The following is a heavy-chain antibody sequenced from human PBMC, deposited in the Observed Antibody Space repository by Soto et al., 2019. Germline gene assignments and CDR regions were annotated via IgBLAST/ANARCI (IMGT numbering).Heavy chain of an antibody. V-gene: IGHV3-48*01. J-gene: IGHJ3*02. CDR3: SSDAYYDILTGYYLPSSNAFDI. D-gene: IGHD3-9*01. Sequence: PGGSLRLSCAASGFTFSSYSMNWVRQAPGKGLEWVSYISSSSSTIYYADSVKGRFTISRDNAKNSLYLQMNSLRAEDTAVYYCSSDAYYDILTGYYLPSSNAFDIWGQGTMVTVSS. CDR1: GFTFSSYS. CDR2: ISSSSSTI.